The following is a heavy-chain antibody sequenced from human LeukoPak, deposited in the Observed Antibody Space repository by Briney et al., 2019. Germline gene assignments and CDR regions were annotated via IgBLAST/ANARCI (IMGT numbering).Heavy chain of an antibody. CDR1: GFTFSSYA. CDR2: ISSSSSTI. J-gene: IGHJ6*03. D-gene: IGHD6-6*01. V-gene: IGHV3-48*01. Sequence: GGSLRLSCAASGFTFSSYAMSWVRQAPGKGLEWVSYISSSSSTIYYADSVKGRFTISRDNAKNSLYLQMNSLRAEDTAVYYCARAVAARPDYYYYYMDVWGKGTTVTVSS. CDR3: ARAVAARPDYYYYYMDV.